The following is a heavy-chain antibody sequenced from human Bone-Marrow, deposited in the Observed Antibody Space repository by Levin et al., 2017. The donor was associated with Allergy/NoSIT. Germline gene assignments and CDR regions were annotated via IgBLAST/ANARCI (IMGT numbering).Heavy chain of an antibody. CDR2: INPNTGGT. CDR3: ARGIASGGKTYYYYYMDV. Sequence: ASVKVSCKASGYIFTDYYMHWVRQAPGQGLEWMGWINPNTGGTSYSQNFQGRVTMTRDTYISKAYMDLSRLRANDTAVYYCARGIASGGKTYYYYYMDVWGRGTTVAVSS. D-gene: IGHD6-13*01. J-gene: IGHJ6*03. V-gene: IGHV1-2*02. CDR1: GYIFTDYY.